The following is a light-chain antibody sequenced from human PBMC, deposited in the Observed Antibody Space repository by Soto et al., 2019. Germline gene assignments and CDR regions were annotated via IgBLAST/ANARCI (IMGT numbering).Light chain of an antibody. CDR1: SSDVGAYDY. V-gene: IGLV2-14*03. J-gene: IGLJ1*01. Sequence: QSVLTQPASVSGSPGQSITISCTGTSSDVGAYDYVSWYQQHPDKAPKLMIYEVSNRPSGVSNRFSGSKSVNTATLTISWLQADDGADYYCSSYTSSSTRVFGTGTKVTVL. CDR3: SSYTSSSTRV. CDR2: EVS.